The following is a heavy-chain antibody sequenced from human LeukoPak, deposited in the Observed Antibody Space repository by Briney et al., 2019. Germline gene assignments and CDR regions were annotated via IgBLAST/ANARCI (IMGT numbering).Heavy chain of an antibody. CDR3: ARGGDYGDLRYFDY. CDR1: GGSINNYY. D-gene: IGHD4-17*01. J-gene: IGHJ4*02. Sequence: SETLSLTCTVSGGSINNYYWSWIRHPPGKGLVWLGYIYYRGSTNYNPSLKSRVTFSVDTSKSQFSLKLNSVTAADTAVYYCARGGDYGDLRYFDYWGQGTLVTVSS. V-gene: IGHV4-59*01. CDR2: IYYRGST.